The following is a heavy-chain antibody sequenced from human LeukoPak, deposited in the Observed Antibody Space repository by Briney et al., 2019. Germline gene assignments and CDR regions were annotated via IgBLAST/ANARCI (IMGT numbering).Heavy chain of an antibody. CDR1: GFTFSDYY. D-gene: IGHD1-26*01. CDR2: ISSSGSTI. CDR3: ARVYSGISPALSH. Sequence: GGSLRLSCAASGFTFSDYYMSWIRQAPGKGLEWVSYISSSGSTIYYADSVKGRFTISRDNSKNTLDLQMDSLRPDDTAVYYCARVYSGISPALSHWGQGTLVTVSS. V-gene: IGHV3-11*04. J-gene: IGHJ4*02.